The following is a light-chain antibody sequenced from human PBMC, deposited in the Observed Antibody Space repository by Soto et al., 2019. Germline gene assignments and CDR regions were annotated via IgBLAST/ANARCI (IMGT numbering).Light chain of an antibody. CDR3: MQPLQSWT. V-gene: IGKV2-28*01. Sequence: DIVMTQSPLSLPVTPGEPASISCRSSQSLLHSNGYNYLDWYLQKPGQSPQLLIYYRASGVPDRFSGSGSRTDFTLKISRVEAEDVGVYYCMQPLQSWTFGQGTKVEIK. J-gene: IGKJ1*01. CDR1: QSLLHSNGYNY.